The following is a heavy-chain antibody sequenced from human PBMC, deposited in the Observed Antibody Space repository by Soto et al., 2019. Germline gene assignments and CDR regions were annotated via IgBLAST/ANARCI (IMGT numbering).Heavy chain of an antibody. D-gene: IGHD6-19*01. J-gene: IGHJ6*02. V-gene: IGHV3-30-3*01. CDR1: GFTFSSYA. Sequence: QVQLVESGGGVVQPGRSLRLSCAASGFTFSSYAMHWVRQAPGKGLEWVAVISYDETNKYYADSVKGRFTISRDNSMNTLYLQMNSLRAEDTAVYYCARDLHAVWAVGAARYYYYDMDVWGQGTKVTVSS. CDR2: ISYDETNK. CDR3: ARDLHAVWAVGAARYYYYDMDV.